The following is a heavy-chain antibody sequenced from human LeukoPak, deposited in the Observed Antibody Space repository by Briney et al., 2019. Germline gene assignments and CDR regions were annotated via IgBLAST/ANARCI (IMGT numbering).Heavy chain of an antibody. CDR1: GFTFSSYS. V-gene: IGHV3-21*01. J-gene: IGHJ4*02. D-gene: IGHD3-22*01. Sequence: GGSLRLSCAASGFTFSSYSMNWVRQAPGKGLEWVSSISSSSSYIYYADSVKGRFTISRDNSKNTLYLQMNSLRAEDTAVYYCASAAAFTTYYYDSSGYYLDYWGQGTLVTVSS. CDR3: ASAAAFTTYYYDSSGYYLDY. CDR2: ISSSSSYI.